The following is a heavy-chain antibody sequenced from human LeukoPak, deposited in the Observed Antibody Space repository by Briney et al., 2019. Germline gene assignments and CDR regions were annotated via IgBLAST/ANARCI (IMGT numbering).Heavy chain of an antibody. D-gene: IGHD4/OR15-4a*01. CDR3: ARGRVLRTFQH. CDR2: IYYGGSP. Sequence: SETLSLTCNVSGGSISTTTNSWGWAWIRQRPTKGLEWIGSIYYGGSPYYTSSLKSRVTISVDTSKNQFSLKLSSVTAADTAVYYCARGRVLRTFQHWGQGTLVTVSS. V-gene: IGHV4-39*01. CDR1: GGSISTTTNS. J-gene: IGHJ1*01.